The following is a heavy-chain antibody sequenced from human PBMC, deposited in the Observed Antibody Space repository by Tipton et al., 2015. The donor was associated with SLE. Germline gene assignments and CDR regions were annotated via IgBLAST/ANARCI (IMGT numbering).Heavy chain of an antibody. D-gene: IGHD3-10*01. CDR1: GGSFSGYY. J-gene: IGHJ6*03. Sequence: TLSLTCAVYGGSFSGYYWSWIRQPPGKGLEWIGEINHSGSTNYNPSLKSRVTISVDTSKNQFSLKLSSVTAADTAVYYCARFGYCYPDVWGRGTTVTVSS. CDR3: ARFGYCYPDV. V-gene: IGHV4-34*01. CDR2: INHSGST.